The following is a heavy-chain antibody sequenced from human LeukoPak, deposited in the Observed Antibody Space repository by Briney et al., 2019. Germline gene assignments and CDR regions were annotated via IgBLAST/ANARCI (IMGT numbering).Heavy chain of an antibody. D-gene: IGHD5-24*01. V-gene: IGHV3-74*01. CDR3: VRDGDDFNFDY. CDR1: GFTFRSYW. Sequence: GGSLRLSCAASGFTFRSYWMHWVRQAPGKGLEWVSRVTRDGSFTNYADSVKGRFTISRDNAKNTLYLQMSSLRAEDTAVYFCVRDGDDFNFDYWGQGSLVTVSS. CDR2: VTRDGSFT. J-gene: IGHJ4*02.